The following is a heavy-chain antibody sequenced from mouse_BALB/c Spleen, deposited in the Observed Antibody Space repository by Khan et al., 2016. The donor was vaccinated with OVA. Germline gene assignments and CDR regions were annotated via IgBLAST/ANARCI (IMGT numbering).Heavy chain of an antibody. Sequence: QIQLVQSGPELKKPGETVKISCKASGYTFTNYGMNWVKQAPGKGLKWMGWINTYTGEPTYVDDFKGRFAFSLETSASTAYLQINNLKNEDTATYVCARVGYYGAMDYWGQGTSVTVSS. CDR2: INTYTGEP. CDR3: ARVGYYGAMDY. V-gene: IGHV9-3-1*01. D-gene: IGHD1-1*01. CDR1: GYTFTNYG. J-gene: IGHJ4*01.